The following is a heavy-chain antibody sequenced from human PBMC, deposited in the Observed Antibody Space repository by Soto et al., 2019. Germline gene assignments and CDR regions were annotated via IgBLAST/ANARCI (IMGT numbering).Heavy chain of an antibody. J-gene: IGHJ6*02. Sequence: PSETLSLTCTVSGGSISSGDYYWSWIRQPPGKGLEWIGYIYYSGSTYYNPSLKSRVTISVDTYKNQFYLKLSSVTAADTAVYYFTSGITMVRVEYYYYNGMNVWGQGTKVTVSS. CDR2: IYYSGST. CDR3: TSGITMVRVEYYYYNGMNV. CDR1: GGSISSGDYY. V-gene: IGHV4-30-4*02. D-gene: IGHD3-10*01.